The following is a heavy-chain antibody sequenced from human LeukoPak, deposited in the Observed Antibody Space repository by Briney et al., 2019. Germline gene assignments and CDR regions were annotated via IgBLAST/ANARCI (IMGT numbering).Heavy chain of an antibody. Sequence: ASVKVSCKASGYTFTGYGISWVRQAPGQGLEWMGWISAYNGNTNYAQKLQGRVTMTTDTSTSTAYMELRSLRSDDTAVYYCARDHLGRAEHQGSDYWGQGTLVTVSS. CDR3: ARDHLGRAEHQGSDY. D-gene: IGHD2-2*01. CDR2: ISAYNGNT. J-gene: IGHJ4*02. CDR1: GYTFTGYG. V-gene: IGHV1-18*01.